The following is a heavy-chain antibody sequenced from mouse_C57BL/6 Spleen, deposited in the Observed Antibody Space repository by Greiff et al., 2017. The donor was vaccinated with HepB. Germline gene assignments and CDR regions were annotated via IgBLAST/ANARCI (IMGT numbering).Heavy chain of an antibody. D-gene: IGHD2-2*01. CDR2: IYPGDGDT. CDR1: GYAFSSSW. CDR3: AREDYGYDKAWFAY. V-gene: IGHV1-82*01. Sequence: VQLQQSGPELVKPGASVKISCKASGYAFSSSWMNWVKQRPGKGLEWIGRIYPGDGDTNYNGKFKGKAKLTADKSSSTAYMQLSSLTSEDSAVYFCAREDYGYDKAWFAYWGQGTLVTVSA. J-gene: IGHJ3*01.